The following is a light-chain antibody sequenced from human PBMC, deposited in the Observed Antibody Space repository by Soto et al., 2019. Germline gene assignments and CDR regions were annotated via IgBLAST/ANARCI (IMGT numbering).Light chain of an antibody. V-gene: IGKV3-20*01. J-gene: IGKJ1*01. CDR3: QQYGSSPRT. CDR1: QSVSSNY. CDR2: GAS. Sequence: EIVLTQSPGTLSLSPGERATLSCRASQSVSSNYLAWYQQRPGQAPRLIIYGASSRATGIPDRFNGTGSGTDFTLTISRLEPEYFAVYYCQQYGSSPRTLGQGTKVDIK.